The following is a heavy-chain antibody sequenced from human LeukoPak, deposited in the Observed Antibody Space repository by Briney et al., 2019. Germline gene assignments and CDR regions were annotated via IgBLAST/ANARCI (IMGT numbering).Heavy chain of an antibody. D-gene: IGHD4-17*01. CDR2: IRGSTGTM. Sequence: PGGSLRLSCAASGFTFSSYNMSWVRQAPGRGLEWVSYIRGSTGTMYYADSVRGRFSISRDNAKNSLYLQMNSLRAEDTAVYYCARMAWDGDYVDGYWGQGTLVTVSS. CDR1: GFTFSSYN. CDR3: ARMAWDGDYVDGY. J-gene: IGHJ4*02. V-gene: IGHV3-48*01.